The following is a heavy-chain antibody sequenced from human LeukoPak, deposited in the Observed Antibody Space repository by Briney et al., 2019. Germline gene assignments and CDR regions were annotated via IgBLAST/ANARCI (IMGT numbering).Heavy chain of an antibody. CDR1: GGSISSSSYY. Sequence: PSETLSLTCTVSGGSISSSSYYWGWIRQPPGKGLERIGSIYYSGSTYYNPSLKSRVTISVDTSNNQFSLKLTSVTAADTAVYFCARGAYGSRNSNWFDPWGQGTLVTVSS. J-gene: IGHJ5*02. D-gene: IGHD3-10*01. CDR2: IYYSGST. V-gene: IGHV4-39*07. CDR3: ARGAYGSRNSNWFDP.